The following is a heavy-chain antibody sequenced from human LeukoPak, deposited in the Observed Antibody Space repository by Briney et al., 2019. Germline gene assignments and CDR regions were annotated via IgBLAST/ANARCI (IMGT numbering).Heavy chain of an antibody. CDR3: ARVVRSDYGNWFDL. V-gene: IGHV3-11*01. CDR2: ISSRGSTI. J-gene: IGHJ5*02. Sequence: GGSLRLSCAASGFTFSNNYMSWIRQAPGKGLEWVSYISSRGSTIYYADSVKGRFTISRDNAKNSLYLQMNSLRAEDTAVYYCARVVRSDYGNWFDLWGQGTLVTVSS. D-gene: IGHD4-17*01. CDR1: GFTFSNNY.